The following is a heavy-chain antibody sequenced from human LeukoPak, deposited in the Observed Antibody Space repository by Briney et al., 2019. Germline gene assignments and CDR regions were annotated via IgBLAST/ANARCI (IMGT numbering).Heavy chain of an antibody. V-gene: IGHV1-2*02. Sequence: ASVKVSCKASGYTFTGYYMHWVRQAPVQGLEWMGWINPNSGGTNYAQKFQGRVTMTRDTSISTAYMELSRLRSDDTAVYYCARESGFDYNSSGYDKLRDPFDIWGQGTMVTVSS. CDR3: ARESGFDYNSSGYDKLRDPFDI. D-gene: IGHD3-22*01. CDR1: GYTFTGYY. J-gene: IGHJ3*02. CDR2: INPNSGGT.